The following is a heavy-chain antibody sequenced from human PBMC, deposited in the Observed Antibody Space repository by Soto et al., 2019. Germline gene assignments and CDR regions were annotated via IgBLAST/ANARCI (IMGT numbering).Heavy chain of an antibody. Sequence: SESLSLTCRVSDGSMNSDSSYWGWIRQPPGKGLEWIGVINHSGSTYHNLSLKGRVTMSVDASRNQFSLKLTSMTAADTAVYYCARLGGYVSVGYYYLWDSWGQGTLVTVSS. CDR1: DGSMNSDSSY. CDR2: INHSGST. V-gene: IGHV4-39*01. J-gene: IGHJ4*02. CDR3: ARLGGYVSVGYYYLWDS. D-gene: IGHD3-22*01.